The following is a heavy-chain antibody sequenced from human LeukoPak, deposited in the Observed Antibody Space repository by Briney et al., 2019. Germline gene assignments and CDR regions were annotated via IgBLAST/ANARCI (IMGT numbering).Heavy chain of an antibody. J-gene: IGHJ3*02. Sequence: GSLRLSCAASGFTFSSYAMSWVRQAPGKGLEWIGSIYYSGSTYYNPSLKSRVTISVDTSKNQFSLKLSSVTAADTAVYYCARVLHYYDTQDAFDIWGQGTMVTVSS. CDR2: IYYSGST. V-gene: IGHV4-39*07. CDR1: GFTFSSYA. CDR3: ARVLHYYDTQDAFDI. D-gene: IGHD3-22*01.